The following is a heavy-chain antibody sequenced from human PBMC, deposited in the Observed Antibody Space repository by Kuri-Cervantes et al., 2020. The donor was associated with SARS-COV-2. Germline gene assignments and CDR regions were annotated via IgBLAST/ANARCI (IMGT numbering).Heavy chain of an antibody. D-gene: IGHD5-24*01. Sequence: GGSLRLSCAASGFTASTNFMNFFRQSAGKGLEWVSSLNPGGATFYADSVKGRFTISTDTSKNMVFLQMNNLRVDDTAVYYCARGMAGTPSYFDCWGRGTLVTVSS. CDR3: ARGMAGTPSYFDC. V-gene: IGHV3-53*01. CDR2: LNPGGAT. CDR1: GFTASTNF. J-gene: IGHJ4*01.